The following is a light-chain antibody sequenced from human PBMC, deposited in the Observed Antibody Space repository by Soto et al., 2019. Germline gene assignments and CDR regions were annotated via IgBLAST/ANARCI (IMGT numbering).Light chain of an antibody. CDR1: SSDVGGYNY. Sequence: QSALTQPPSASGSPGQSVTISCTGTSSDVGGYNYVSWYQQHPGKAPKVMIYDVNKRPSGVPDRFSGSKSGNTASLTVSGLQAEDEGDYSCSSHAGGQNVVFGGGTKLTGL. CDR3: SSHAGGQNVV. J-gene: IGLJ2*01. CDR2: DVN. V-gene: IGLV2-8*01.